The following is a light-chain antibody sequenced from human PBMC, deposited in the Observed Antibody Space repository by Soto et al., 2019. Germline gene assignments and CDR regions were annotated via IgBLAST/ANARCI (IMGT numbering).Light chain of an antibody. J-gene: IGLJ2*01. CDR2: DVS. V-gene: IGLV2-14*03. CDR1: KSDIGGYNY. Sequence: QSALTQPASVSGAHGQSITISCTGTKSDIGGYNYVSWYQQHPGKAPKLMIYDVSNRPSGVSYRFSGSKSGNTASLTISGLQAEDEADYYCSSYTSRSTLVVFGGGTKVTVL. CDR3: SSYTSRSTLVV.